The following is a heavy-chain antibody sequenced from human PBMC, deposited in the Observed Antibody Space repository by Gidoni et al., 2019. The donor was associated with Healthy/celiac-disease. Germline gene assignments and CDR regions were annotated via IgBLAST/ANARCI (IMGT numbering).Heavy chain of an antibody. V-gene: IGHV1-2*04. CDR3: AREGGSYCSSTSCYSTYYGMDV. D-gene: IGHD2-2*02. CDR1: GYTFTGYY. CDR2: INPNSGGT. J-gene: IGHJ6*02. Sequence: QVQLVQSGAEVKKPGASVKVSCKASGYTFTGYYLHWVRQAPGQGLEWMGWINPNSGGTNYEQKFQGWVTMTRDTSISTAYMELSRLRSDDTAVYYGAREGGSYCSSTSCYSTYYGMDVWGQGTTVTVSS.